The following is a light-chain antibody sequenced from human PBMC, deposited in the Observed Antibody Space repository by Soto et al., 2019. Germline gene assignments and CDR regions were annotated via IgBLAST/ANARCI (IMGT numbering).Light chain of an antibody. J-gene: IGKJ5*01. V-gene: IGKV3-20*01. Sequence: EILLTQSPDTLSLSPGGRATLSCSSSQSVSNNYLAWYQVRPGQAPRLLIYDASTKATAIPDRISGGGSGTDFTLTITGLEPEDLAVYYCQQYGSSPPFTFGQGTRLE. CDR2: DAS. CDR3: QQYGSSPPFT. CDR1: QSVSNNY.